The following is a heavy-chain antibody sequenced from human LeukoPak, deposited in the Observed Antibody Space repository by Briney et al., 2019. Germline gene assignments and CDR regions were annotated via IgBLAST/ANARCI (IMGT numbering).Heavy chain of an antibody. CDR3: ARLSSPYYYDSSGYSQFDY. Sequence: PGGSLRLSCAASGFTFSDYYMTWIRQAPGKGLEWVAVISYDGSNKYYADSVKGRFTISRDNSKNTLYLQMNSLRAEDTAVYYCARLSSPYYYDSSGYSQFDYWGQGTLVTVSS. J-gene: IGHJ4*02. CDR2: ISYDGSNK. D-gene: IGHD3-22*01. CDR1: GFTFSDYY. V-gene: IGHV3-30-3*01.